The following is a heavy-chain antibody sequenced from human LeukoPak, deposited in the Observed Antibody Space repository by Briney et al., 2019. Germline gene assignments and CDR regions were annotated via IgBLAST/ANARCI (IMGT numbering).Heavy chain of an antibody. J-gene: IGHJ4*01. CDR2: ISSSSSYK. D-gene: IGHD3-3*02. CDR1: GFTFSDYS. V-gene: IGHV3-21*01. CDR3: ARINDSYHLDF. Sequence: AGGSLRLSCAASGFTFSDYSFNWVRQAPGKGLEWFSSISSSSSYKYYADSLKGRFTISRDNAKKSLYLQVNSLRAEDTAVYYCARINDSYHLDFWGHGTLVTVSS.